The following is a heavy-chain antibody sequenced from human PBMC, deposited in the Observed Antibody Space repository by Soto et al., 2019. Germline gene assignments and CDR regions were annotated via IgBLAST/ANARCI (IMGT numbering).Heavy chain of an antibody. D-gene: IGHD6-19*01. CDR3: ARQGSCWYSPGYYYYGMEV. CDR1: GYRFTSYW. Sequence: GESLKISCKGSGYRFTSYWLGWARYMAGKRLKWRGNTVPGASHISYSPTFQGQVTISVDKCISAAYLQWSSLKASDTPMYYCARQGSCWYSPGYYYYGMEVWSQGTTVTVSS. CDR2: TVPGASHI. J-gene: IGHJ6*02. V-gene: IGHV5-51*01.